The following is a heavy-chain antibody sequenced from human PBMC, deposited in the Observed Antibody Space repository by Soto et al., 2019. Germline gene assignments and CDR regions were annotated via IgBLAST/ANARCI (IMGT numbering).Heavy chain of an antibody. CDR3: ARVSGSYYYGMDV. D-gene: IGHD1-26*01. Sequence: PSETLSLTCTVSGGSISSSSYYWGWIRQPPGRGLEWVGSISYSGSSYYNPSLKSRVTISVDTSKNQFSLKLSSVTAADTAVYYCARVSGSYYYGMDVWGQGITVTVSS. CDR1: GGSISSSSYY. J-gene: IGHJ6*02. CDR2: ISYSGSS. V-gene: IGHV4-39*07.